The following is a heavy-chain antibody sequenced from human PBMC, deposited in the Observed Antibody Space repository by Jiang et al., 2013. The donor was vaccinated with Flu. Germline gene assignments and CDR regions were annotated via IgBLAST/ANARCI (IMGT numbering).Heavy chain of an antibody. CDR1: GYTFTSYD. CDR2: MNPNSGNT. CDR3: ARGRNDFWSGYYTDFYFDY. Sequence: SGAEVKKPGASVKVSCKASGYTFTSYDINWVRQATGQGLEWMGWMNPNSGNTGYAQKFQGRVTMTRNTSISTAYMELSSLRSEDTAVYYCARGRNDFWSGYYTDFYFDYWGQGTLVTVSS. V-gene: IGHV1-8*01. J-gene: IGHJ4*02. D-gene: IGHD3-3*01.